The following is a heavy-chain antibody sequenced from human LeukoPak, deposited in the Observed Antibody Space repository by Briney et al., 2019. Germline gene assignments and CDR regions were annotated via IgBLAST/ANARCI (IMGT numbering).Heavy chain of an antibody. Sequence: GGSLRLSCAVSGFTFSSYAMSWARLPPGNGMEWVSFISGSGGSTYYADSVKGRFTISRDNSKNTLYLQMNSLRAEDTAVYYCARDGLLTMVRGVIGYWGQGTLVTVSS. CDR3: ARDGLLTMVRGVIGY. CDR2: ISGSGGST. J-gene: IGHJ4*02. CDR1: GFTFSSYA. V-gene: IGHV3-23*01. D-gene: IGHD3-10*01.